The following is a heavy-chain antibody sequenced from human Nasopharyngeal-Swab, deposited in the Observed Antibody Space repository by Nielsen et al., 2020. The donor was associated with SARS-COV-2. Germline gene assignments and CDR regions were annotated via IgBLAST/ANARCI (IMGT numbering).Heavy chain of an antibody. CDR1: GFTFSSYW. V-gene: IGHV3-7*01. CDR3: ARDLGYVVRGGPFDY. J-gene: IGHJ4*02. D-gene: IGHD3-10*01. Sequence: EGSLRLSCAASGFTFSSYWMSWVRQAPGKGLEWVANIKQVGSEKYYVDSVKGRFTISRDNAKNSLYLQMNSLRAEDTAVYYCARDLGYVVRGGPFDYWGQGTLVTVSS. CDR2: IKQVGSEK.